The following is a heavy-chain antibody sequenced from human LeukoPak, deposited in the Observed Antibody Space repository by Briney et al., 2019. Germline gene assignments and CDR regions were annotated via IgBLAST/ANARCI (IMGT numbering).Heavy chain of an antibody. CDR3: TRHDNYYDISGPSH. Sequence: QPGGSLKLSCAASGFTFSGSAMHWVRQASGKRLEWVGRIRSKPNSYATAYAASVKGRFTISRDDSKNTAFLQMKSLKTEDTAVYYCTRHDNYYDISGPSHWGQGTLVTVSS. J-gene: IGHJ4*02. D-gene: IGHD3-22*01. CDR2: IRSKPNSYAT. V-gene: IGHV3-73*01. CDR1: GFTFSGSA.